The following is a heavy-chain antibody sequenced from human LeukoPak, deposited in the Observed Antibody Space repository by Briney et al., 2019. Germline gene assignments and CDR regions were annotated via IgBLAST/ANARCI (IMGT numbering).Heavy chain of an antibody. V-gene: IGHV1-69*13. D-gene: IGHD3-22*01. Sequence: ASVKVSCKASGGSFSRYSISWVRQAPGQGLEWMGGITPIFGTPNYAQKFQGRVKITADASTTTAYMELSRLTSEDTAVYYCARDAAIYGNSGYYYFYWGQGTLVTVSS. J-gene: IGHJ4*02. CDR2: ITPIFGTP. CDR3: ARDAAIYGNSGYYYFY. CDR1: GGSFSRYS.